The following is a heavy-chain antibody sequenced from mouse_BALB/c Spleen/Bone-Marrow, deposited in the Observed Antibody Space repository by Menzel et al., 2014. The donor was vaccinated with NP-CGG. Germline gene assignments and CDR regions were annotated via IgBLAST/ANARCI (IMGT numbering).Heavy chain of an antibody. J-gene: IGHJ3*01. CDR2: ISPSTGYS. Sequence: QVQLQQFGAELAKPGASVKMSCKASGYSFTNYWMHWVKQRPGQGLEWIGYISPSTGYSEYNQKFKDKATLTADKSSNIAYMQLSSLTSEDSAVYYCARYGNYPLFAYWGQGTLVTVSA. D-gene: IGHD2-1*01. CDR1: GYSFTNYW. CDR3: ARYGNYPLFAY. V-gene: IGHV1-7*01.